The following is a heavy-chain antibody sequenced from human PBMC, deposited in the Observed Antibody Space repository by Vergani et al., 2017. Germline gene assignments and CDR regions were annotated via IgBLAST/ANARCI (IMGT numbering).Heavy chain of an antibody. CDR1: GGSINSHNYY. D-gene: IGHD2-15*01. V-gene: IGHV4-61*02. CDR3: AGGSCLGGSCYNPLCDH. J-gene: IGHJ4*02. Sequence: QVQLQESGPGLVKPSQTLSLTCTVSGGSINSHNYYWSWIRQPAGKGLEWIGRIHTSGSPNYNPSLKSRVTMSEATAKNQFSLKRTSVTAEDTAGYFCAGGSCLGGSCYNPLCDHWGQGILVTVSS. CDR2: IHTSGSP.